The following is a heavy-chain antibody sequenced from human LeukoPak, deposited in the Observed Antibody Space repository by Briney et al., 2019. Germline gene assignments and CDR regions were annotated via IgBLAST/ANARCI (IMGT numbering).Heavy chain of an antibody. CDR3: ARGGLTGSYYKSWFDP. CDR1: GGSISSGGYY. V-gene: IGHV4-61*08. CDR2: IYYSGST. D-gene: IGHD3-10*01. Sequence: PSETLSLTCTVSGGSISSGGYYWSWIRQHPGKGLEWIGYIYYSGSTNYNPSLKSRVTISVDTSKNQFSLKLSSVTAADTAVYYCARGGLTGSYYKSWFDPWGQGTLVTVSS. J-gene: IGHJ5*02.